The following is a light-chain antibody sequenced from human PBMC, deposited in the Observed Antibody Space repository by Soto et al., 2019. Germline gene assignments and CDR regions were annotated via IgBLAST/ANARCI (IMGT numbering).Light chain of an antibody. CDR1: QSVSVTY. CDR2: GAS. Sequence: EIVLTQSPGTLSLSPWERATLSCRASQSVSVTYFAWYQQKPGQAPRLLIYGASSRATGIPDRFSGSGSGTDFTLTISRLEPEDAALYYCQQYGSSPITLGQGTRLEIK. V-gene: IGKV3-20*01. J-gene: IGKJ5*01. CDR3: QQYGSSPIT.